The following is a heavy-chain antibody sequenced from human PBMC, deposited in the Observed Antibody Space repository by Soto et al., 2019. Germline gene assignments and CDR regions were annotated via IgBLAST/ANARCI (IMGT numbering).Heavy chain of an antibody. CDR3: ARDHFTGSWFDP. CDR2: IIPILGTA. J-gene: IGHJ5*02. D-gene: IGHD2-15*01. V-gene: IGHV1-69*12. Sequence: QVQLVQSGAEVKKPGSSVKVSCKASGGTFSSYAISWVRQAPGQGLEWMGGIIPILGTANYAQKFQGRVTITEAESTSTAYMELSSLRSDDTAVYYCARDHFTGSWFDPWGQGTLVTVSS. CDR1: GGTFSSYA.